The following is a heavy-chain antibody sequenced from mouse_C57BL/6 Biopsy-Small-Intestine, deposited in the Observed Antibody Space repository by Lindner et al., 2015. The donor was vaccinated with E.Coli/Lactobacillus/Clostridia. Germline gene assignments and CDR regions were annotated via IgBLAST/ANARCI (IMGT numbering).Heavy chain of an antibody. CDR1: GFNIKDDY. CDR2: IDPENGDT. D-gene: IGHD2-10*01. J-gene: IGHJ4*01. CDR3: TSGALLSMDY. Sequence: VQLQESGAGLVRPGASVKLSCTASGFNIKDDYMHWVKQRPEQGLEWIGWIDPENGDTEYASKFQGKATITADTSSNTAYLQLSSLTSEDTAVYYCTSGALLSMDYWGQGTSVTVSS. V-gene: IGHV14-4*01.